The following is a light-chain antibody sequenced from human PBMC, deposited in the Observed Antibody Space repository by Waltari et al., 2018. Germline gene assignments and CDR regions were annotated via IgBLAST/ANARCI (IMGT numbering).Light chain of an antibody. J-gene: IGKJ1*01. V-gene: IGKV3-20*01. CDR3: QKYGTLPAT. Sequence: EIVLTQSPGTLSLSPGERATLSCRASQSVSRTLAWYQQKPGQAPRLLIYDTSSRAAGIPDRFSGSGFGTDFSLTINRLEPEDFAVYYCQKYGTLPATFGQGTKVEIK. CDR1: QSVSRT. CDR2: DTS.